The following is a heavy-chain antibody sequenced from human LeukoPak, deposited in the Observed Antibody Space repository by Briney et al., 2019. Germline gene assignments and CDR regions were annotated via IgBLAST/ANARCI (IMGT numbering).Heavy chain of an antibody. CDR1: GGSISGYY. V-gene: IGHV4-4*07. J-gene: IGHJ3*02. Sequence: SETLSLTCTVSGGSISGYYWSWIRQPAGKGLEWIGRICTSGSTNCNPSLKSRVTMSVDTSKNQFSLRLSSVTAADTAVYSCARGWWEPLGAFNIWGQGTMVTVSS. D-gene: IGHD1-26*01. CDR2: ICTSGST. CDR3: ARGWWEPLGAFNI.